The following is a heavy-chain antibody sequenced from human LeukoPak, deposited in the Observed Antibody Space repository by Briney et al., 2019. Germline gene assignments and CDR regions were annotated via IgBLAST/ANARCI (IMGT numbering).Heavy chain of an antibody. V-gene: IGHV3-21*01. J-gene: IGHJ4*02. D-gene: IGHD3-10*01. CDR2: ISSGSSNI. Sequence: GGSLRLSCAASGFTVSSNYMTWVRQAPGKGLEWVSSISSGSSNIYYSDSLKGRFTISRDNARNSLYLQMNSLRVEDTAVYYCALDGSGLFESWGQGTLVTVSS. CDR3: ALDGSGLFES. CDR1: GFTVSSNY.